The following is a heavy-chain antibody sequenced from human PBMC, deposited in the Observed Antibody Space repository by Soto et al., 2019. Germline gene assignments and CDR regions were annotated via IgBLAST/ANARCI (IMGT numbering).Heavy chain of an antibody. CDR3: ATRGDSSGYYYVIRYFDY. V-gene: IGHV3-23*01. J-gene: IGHJ4*02. CDR1: GFTFSSYA. Sequence: GGSLRLSCAAPGFTFSSYAMSWVRQAPGKGLEWVSAISGSGGSTYYADSVKGRFTISRDNSKNTLYLQMNSLRAEDTAVYYCATRGDSSGYYYVIRYFDYWGQGTLVTVSS. CDR2: ISGSGGST. D-gene: IGHD3-22*01.